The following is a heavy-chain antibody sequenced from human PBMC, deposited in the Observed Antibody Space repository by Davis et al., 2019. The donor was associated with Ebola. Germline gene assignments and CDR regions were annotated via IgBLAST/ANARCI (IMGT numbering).Heavy chain of an antibody. Sequence: GESLKISCAASGFSFRSNWMHWVRQAPEKGLVWVSRINEDGIIKTYADSVKGRFTISRDNSKNTVYLQMNSLRAEDTAMFYCTSGQTRSSSVDYWGQGTLVTVSS. CDR1: GFSFRSNW. CDR3: TSGQTRSSSVDY. V-gene: IGHV3-74*01. J-gene: IGHJ4*02. CDR2: INEDGIIK. D-gene: IGHD3/OR15-3a*01.